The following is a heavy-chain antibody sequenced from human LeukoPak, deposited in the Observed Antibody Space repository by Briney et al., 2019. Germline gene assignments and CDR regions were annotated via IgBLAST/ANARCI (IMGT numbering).Heavy chain of an antibody. J-gene: IGHJ4*02. CDR1: GFTFSSYE. Sequence: GGSLRLSCAASGFTFSSYEMNWVRQAPGKGLEWVSYISSSGSTIYYADSVKGRFTISRDNAKNSLYLQMNSLRAEDTAVYYCARESRSRDGYKKYWGQGTLVTVSS. D-gene: IGHD5-24*01. V-gene: IGHV3-48*03. CDR3: ARESRSRDGYKKY. CDR2: ISSSGSTI.